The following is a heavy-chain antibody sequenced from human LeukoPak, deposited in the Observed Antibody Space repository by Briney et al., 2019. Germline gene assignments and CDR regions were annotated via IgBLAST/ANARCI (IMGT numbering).Heavy chain of an antibody. CDR3: ARSIVGATIATYYYYYYYMDV. J-gene: IGHJ6*03. CDR1: GGSISSGSYY. CDR2: IYTSGSA. D-gene: IGHD1-26*01. Sequence: PSETLSLTCTVSGGSISSGSYYWSWIRQPAGKGLEWIGRIYTSGSANYNPSLKSRVTISVDTSKNQFSLKLSSVTAADTAVYYCARSIVGATIATYYYYYYYMDVWGKGTTVTVSS. V-gene: IGHV4-61*02.